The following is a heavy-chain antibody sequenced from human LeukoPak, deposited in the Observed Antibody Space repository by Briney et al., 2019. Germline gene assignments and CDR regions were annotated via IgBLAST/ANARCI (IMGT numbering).Heavy chain of an antibody. J-gene: IGHJ4*02. CDR1: GFTFSTYS. Sequence: GGSLRLSCAASGFTFSTYSMNWVRQAPGKGLEWVSYISSSSSSIYYADSEKGRFTISRDNAKNSLFLQMNSLRAEDTAVYYCARDGSLAARLYEAHFDYWGQGTLVTVSS. V-gene: IGHV3-48*04. D-gene: IGHD6-6*01. CDR2: ISSSSSSI. CDR3: ARDGSLAARLYEAHFDY.